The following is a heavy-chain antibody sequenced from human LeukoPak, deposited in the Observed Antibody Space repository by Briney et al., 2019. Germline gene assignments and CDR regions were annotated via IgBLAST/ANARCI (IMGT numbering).Heavy chain of an antibody. J-gene: IGHJ5*02. CDR3: AADPDTFVP. Sequence: ASVKVSCKASAFTFTSSAVQWMRQARGQRLEWIGWIVVGSGNTNYAQKFQERVTITRDMSTSTAYMELSSLRSEDTAVYYCAADPDTFVPWGQGTLVTVSS. CDR1: AFTFTSSA. V-gene: IGHV1-58*01. D-gene: IGHD2/OR15-2a*01. CDR2: IVVGSGNT.